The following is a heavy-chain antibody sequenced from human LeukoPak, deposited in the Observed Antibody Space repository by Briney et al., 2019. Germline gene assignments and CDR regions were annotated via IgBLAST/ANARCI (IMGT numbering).Heavy chain of an antibody. Sequence: PGGSLRLSCAASGFTFSNYAMSWVRQAPGKGLEWVSVISGSGGRTYYADSVKGRFTISRDNSRNTVYLQMTSLRAEDTAVYYCAKDSDLDVWGKGTTVTVSS. CDR1: GFTFSNYA. D-gene: IGHD2-21*02. J-gene: IGHJ6*04. CDR3: AKDSDLDV. CDR2: ISGSGGRT. V-gene: IGHV3-23*01.